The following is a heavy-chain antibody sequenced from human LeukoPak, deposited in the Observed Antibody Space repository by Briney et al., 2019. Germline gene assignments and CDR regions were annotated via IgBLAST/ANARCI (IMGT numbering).Heavy chain of an antibody. J-gene: IGHJ4*02. V-gene: IGHV3-7*01. Sequence: GGSLRLSCAASGFTFSNYWMSWVRQAPGKGLEWVANIKEDGSEKYYVDSVKGRFTISRDNAKNSLYLQMNSLRVEDTAVYYCARDGPTAYFDYWGQGTLVTVSS. CDR1: GFTFSNYW. CDR2: IKEDGSEK. D-gene: IGHD5-18*01. CDR3: ARDGPTAYFDY.